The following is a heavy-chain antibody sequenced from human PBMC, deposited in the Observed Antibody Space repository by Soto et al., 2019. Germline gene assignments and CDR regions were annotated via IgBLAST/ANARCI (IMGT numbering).Heavy chain of an antibody. Sequence: PGGSLRLSCAASGFTFSSYWMSWVRQAPGKGLEWVANIKQDGSEKYYVDSVKGRFTISRDNAKNSLYLQRNSLRAEDTAVYYCARDSSSSWSSGAFDIWGQGTMVTVSS. D-gene: IGHD6-13*01. CDR1: GFTFSSYW. V-gene: IGHV3-7*03. CDR2: IKQDGSEK. CDR3: ARDSSSSWSSGAFDI. J-gene: IGHJ3*02.